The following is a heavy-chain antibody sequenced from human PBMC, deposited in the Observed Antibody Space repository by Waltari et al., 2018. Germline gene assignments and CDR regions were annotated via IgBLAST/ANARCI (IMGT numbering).Heavy chain of an antibody. V-gene: IGHV3-21*04. CDR1: GVGIGDAA. J-gene: IGHJ5*02. CDR3: TRDLYGSGGDWFDP. Sequence: EERLVESGGGLVKQGGALRLSCVASGVGIGDAAMNWVRQTPGAGLEWVSAIGGTHSNIFYADSVRGRFTVSRDNAMNSLFLEMKNLRAEDTGLYYCTRDLYGSGGDWFDPWGQGTLVTVSS. D-gene: IGHD3-10*01. CDR2: IGGTHSNI.